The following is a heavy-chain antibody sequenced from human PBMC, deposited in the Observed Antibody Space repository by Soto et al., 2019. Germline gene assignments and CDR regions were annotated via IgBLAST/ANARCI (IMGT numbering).Heavy chain of an antibody. CDR2: MNPNSGNT. CDR1: GYTFATYD. V-gene: IGHV1-8*01. Sequence: QVQLVQSGAEVKTPGASVKVSCKASGYTFATYDINWVRQAPGQGLEWMGWMNPNSGNTGYAQKFQGRLTMTRDTALSVAHLELSSLGNEDTAVYYCARSDGYNCNWLDSWGQGTLVTVSA. D-gene: IGHD2-21*01. J-gene: IGHJ5*01. CDR3: ARSDGYNCNWLDS.